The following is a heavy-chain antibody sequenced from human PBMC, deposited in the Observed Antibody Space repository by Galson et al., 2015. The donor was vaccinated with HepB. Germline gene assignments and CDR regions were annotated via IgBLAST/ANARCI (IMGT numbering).Heavy chain of an antibody. J-gene: IGHJ4*02. Sequence: SLRLSCAASGLSFSSYPMSWVRQGPGKGLEWVAAISGSGGSTYSADSVKGRFTISRDNSKSTLYLQMSSLRAEDTAIYYCATGARRLFFDYWGQGTLVTVSS. V-gene: IGHV3-23*01. D-gene: IGHD3-22*01. CDR3: ATGARRLFFDY. CDR2: ISGSGGST. CDR1: GLSFSSYP.